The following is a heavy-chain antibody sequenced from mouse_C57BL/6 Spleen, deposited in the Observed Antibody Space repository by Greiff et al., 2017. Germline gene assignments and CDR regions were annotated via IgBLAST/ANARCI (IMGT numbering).Heavy chain of an antibody. CDR1: GYTFTSYG. D-gene: IGHD1-1*01. J-gene: IGHJ2*01. CDR3: ESGGSSPGYFDY. CDR2: IYPRSGNT. Sequence: QVQLQQSGAELARPGASVKLSCKASGYTFTSYGISWVKQRTGQGLEWIGVIYPRSGNTYYNEKFKGKATLTADKSSSTASMELRSLTSEDSAVYFCESGGSSPGYFDYWGQGTTLTVAS. V-gene: IGHV1-81*01.